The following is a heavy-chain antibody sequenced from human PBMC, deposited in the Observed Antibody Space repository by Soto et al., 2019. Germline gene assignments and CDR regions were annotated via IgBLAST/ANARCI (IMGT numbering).Heavy chain of an antibody. CDR2: IYPGDSDT. V-gene: IGHV5-51*01. Sequence: GESLKISCKGSGYSFTSYWIGWVRQMPGKGLEWMGIIYPGDSDTRYSPSFQGQVTISADKSISTAYLQWSSLKASDTAMYYCARLACSGCICYPFPDGYGMYVWGQGTTVPVSS. J-gene: IGHJ6*02. CDR3: ARLACSGCICYPFPDGYGMYV. D-gene: IGHD2-15*01. CDR1: GYSFTSYW.